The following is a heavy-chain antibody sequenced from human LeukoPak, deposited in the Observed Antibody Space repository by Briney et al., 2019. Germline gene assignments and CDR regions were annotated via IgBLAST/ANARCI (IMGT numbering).Heavy chain of an antibody. V-gene: IGHV4-4*02. CDR2: IYHSGST. CDR3: ARVEAAAAGFDY. CDR1: GGSISSSNW. Sequence: SETLSLTCTVSGGSISSSNWWSWVRQPPGKGLEWIGEIYHSGSTNYNPSLKSRVTISVDKSKNQFSLKLSSVTAADTAVYYCARVEAAAAGFDYWGQGTLVTVSS. D-gene: IGHD6-13*01. J-gene: IGHJ4*02.